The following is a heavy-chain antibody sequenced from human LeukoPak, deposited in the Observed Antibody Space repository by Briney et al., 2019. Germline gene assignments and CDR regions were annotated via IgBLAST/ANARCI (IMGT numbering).Heavy chain of an antibody. D-gene: IGHD1-26*01. CDR1: RFTFSSYG. V-gene: IGHV3-30*02. Sequence: GGSLRLSCAASRFTFSSYGMHWVRQAPGKGLEGVAFIPYEGNNKYYADSVKGRFTISRDNSKNTLYLQMNSLRAEDTAVYYCVKDGDDSGSYLVYWGQGTLVTVSS. J-gene: IGHJ4*02. CDR2: IPYEGNNK. CDR3: VKDGDDSGSYLVY.